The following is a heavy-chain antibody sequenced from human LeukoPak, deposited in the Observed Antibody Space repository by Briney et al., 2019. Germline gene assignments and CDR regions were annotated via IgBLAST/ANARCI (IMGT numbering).Heavy chain of an antibody. CDR1: GFTFRGYT. J-gene: IGHJ3*02. CDR2: ISSSSSYI. V-gene: IGHV3-21*01. D-gene: IGHD1-26*01. Sequence: GGSLRLSCAASGFTFRGYTMSWVRQAPGKGLEWVSAISSSSSYIYYADSVRGRFTISRDNAKNSLYLQISSLTVEDPAVYYCARVSGSPTSDAFDIWGQGTMVAVSS. CDR3: ARVSGSPTSDAFDI.